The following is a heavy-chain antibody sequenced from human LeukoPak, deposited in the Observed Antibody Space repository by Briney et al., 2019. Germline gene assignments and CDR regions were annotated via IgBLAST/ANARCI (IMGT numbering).Heavy chain of an antibody. Sequence: ASVKVSCKASGSTFSSYAISWVRQAPGQGLEWMGGIIPMFGTANYAQKFQGRVTITADESTSTAYMELSSLRSEDTAVYYCARTTYYYDSSGYSHFDYWGQGTLVTVSS. J-gene: IGHJ4*02. CDR3: ARTTYYYDSSGYSHFDY. D-gene: IGHD3-22*01. CDR1: GSTFSSYA. V-gene: IGHV1-69*13. CDR2: IIPMFGTA.